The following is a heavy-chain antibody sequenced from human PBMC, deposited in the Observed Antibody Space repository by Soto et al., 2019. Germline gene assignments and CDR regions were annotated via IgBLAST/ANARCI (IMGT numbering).Heavy chain of an antibody. CDR2: TYYRSKWYN. V-gene: IGHV6-1*01. J-gene: IGHJ4*02. CDR1: GDSVSSNSAA. CDR3: ARDRGSNRKTTYYFDY. Sequence: SQTLSLTCAISGDSVSSNSAAWNWIRQSPSRGLEWLGRTYYRSKWYNDYAVSVKSRITINPDTSKNQFSLQLNSVTPEDTAVYYCARDRGSNRKTTYYFDYWGQGTLVTVSS. D-gene: IGHD1-1*01.